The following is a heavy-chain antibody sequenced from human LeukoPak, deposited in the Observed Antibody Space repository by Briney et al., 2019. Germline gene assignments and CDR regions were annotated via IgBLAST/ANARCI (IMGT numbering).Heavy chain of an antibody. CDR3: AKGHYYGSGSLDY. D-gene: IGHD3-10*01. V-gene: IGHV3-23*01. Sequence: PGGSLGLSCAASGFTFSSYAMSWVRQAPGKGLEWVSAIGGRDGSTYYADSVKGRFTISRDNSKNTLYVQMNSLRAEDTAVYYCAKGHYYGSGSLDYWGQGTLVTVSS. CDR1: GFTFSSYA. CDR2: IGGRDGST. J-gene: IGHJ4*02.